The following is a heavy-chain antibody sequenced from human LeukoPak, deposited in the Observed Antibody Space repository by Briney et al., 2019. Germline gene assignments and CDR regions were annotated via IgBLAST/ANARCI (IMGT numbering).Heavy chain of an antibody. CDR1: GFTFGRYA. CDR3: ARDGFTGPRTAYLDH. Sequence: GGSLRLSCAASGFTFGRYAMHWVRQAPGKGLVWVSRLGADGSGTNYADSVKGRFTISRDNAKNTVYLQMSSLRAEDTAVYYCARDGFTGPRTAYLDHWGQGTLVTVSS. CDR2: LGADGSGT. J-gene: IGHJ4*01. D-gene: IGHD2-8*02. V-gene: IGHV3-74*01.